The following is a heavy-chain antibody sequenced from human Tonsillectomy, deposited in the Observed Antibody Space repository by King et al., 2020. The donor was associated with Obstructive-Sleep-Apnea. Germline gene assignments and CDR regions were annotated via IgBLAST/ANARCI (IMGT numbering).Heavy chain of an antibody. Sequence: VQLQESDPGLVKPSETLSLTCTVSGDSISSYYWSWIRQPPGKGLEWIGYIYYSGSTKYNPSLKSRFTISVDTSKNQFSLKLSPVTAADTAVYYCARNTEHYYYYGMDVWGQGTTVTVSS. D-gene: IGHD1-26*01. CDR1: GDSISSYY. J-gene: IGHJ6*02. CDR2: IYYSGST. CDR3: ARNTEHYYYYGMDV. V-gene: IGHV4-59*08.